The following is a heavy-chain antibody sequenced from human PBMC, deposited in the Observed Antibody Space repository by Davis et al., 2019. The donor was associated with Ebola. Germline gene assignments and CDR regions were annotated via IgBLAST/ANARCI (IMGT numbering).Heavy chain of an antibody. CDR2: IWYDGSNK. CDR1: GFTFSSYG. D-gene: IGHD2-8*01. J-gene: IGHJ6*04. Sequence: GGSLRLSCAASGFTFSSYGMHWVRQAPGKGLEWVAVIWYDGSNKYYADSVKGRFTISRDNSKNTLYLQMNSLRAEDTAVYYCARDEGYCTNGVCRHVHYGMDVWGKGTTVTVSS. V-gene: IGHV3-33*01. CDR3: ARDEGYCTNGVCRHVHYGMDV.